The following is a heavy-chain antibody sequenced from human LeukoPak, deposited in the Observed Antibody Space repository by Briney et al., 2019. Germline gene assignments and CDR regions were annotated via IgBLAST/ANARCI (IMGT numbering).Heavy chain of an antibody. CDR3: ARDNSVRDEAWWLNP. V-gene: IGHV1-46*01. Sequence: ASVKVSCKAFGYTFTSNYMHWVRQAPGQGPEWMGVISPSGASTTYAQKFQGRVTLTRDMSTSTDYLELSSLRSDDTAVYYCARDNSVRDEAWWLNPWGQGTLVTVSS. D-gene: IGHD5-24*01. J-gene: IGHJ5*02. CDR2: ISPSGAST. CDR1: GYTFTSNY.